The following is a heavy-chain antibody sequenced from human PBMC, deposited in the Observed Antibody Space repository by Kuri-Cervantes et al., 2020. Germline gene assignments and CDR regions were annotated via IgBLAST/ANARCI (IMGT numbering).Heavy chain of an antibody. V-gene: IGHV1-69*13. D-gene: IGHD6-19*01. CDR1: GGTFSSYA. Sequence: SVKVSCKASGGTFSSYAISWVRQAPGQGLEWMGGIIPIFGTANYAQKFQGRVTITADESTSTAYMELSSLRSEDTALFFCARLLSSGSTLYNWFDSWGQGTLVTVSS. J-gene: IGHJ5*01. CDR3: ARLLSSGSTLYNWFDS. CDR2: IIPIFGTA.